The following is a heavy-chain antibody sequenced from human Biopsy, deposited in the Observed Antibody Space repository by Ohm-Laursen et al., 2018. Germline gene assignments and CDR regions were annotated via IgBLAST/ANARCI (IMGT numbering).Heavy chain of an antibody. CDR1: GGSIKSYY. Sequence: GTLSLTCPVSGGSIKSYYWNWIRQSPGKGLECIGFIYYTGHTNYNPSLKSRATISVDTSKKQFSLKVISVTAAETAVYYCARLAGDPSYWGQGILVTVSS. J-gene: IGHJ4*02. V-gene: IGHV4-59*01. CDR3: ARLAGDPSY. D-gene: IGHD7-27*01. CDR2: IYYTGHT.